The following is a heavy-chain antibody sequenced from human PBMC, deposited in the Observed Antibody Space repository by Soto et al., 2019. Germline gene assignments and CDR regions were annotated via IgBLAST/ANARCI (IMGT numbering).Heavy chain of an antibody. J-gene: IGHJ4*02. CDR3: ARTRRTTGTTPFDY. CDR1: GYSFTSYW. Sequence: LNISFKGSGYSFTSYWISWVRQMPGKGLEWMGRIDPSDSYTNYSPSFQGHVTISADKSISTAYLQWSSLKASDTAMYYCARTRRTTGTTPFDYWGQGTLVTVSS. D-gene: IGHD1-1*01. CDR2: IDPSDSYT. V-gene: IGHV5-10-1*01.